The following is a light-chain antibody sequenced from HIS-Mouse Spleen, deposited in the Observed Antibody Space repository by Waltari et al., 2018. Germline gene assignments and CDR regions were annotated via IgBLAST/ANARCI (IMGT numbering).Light chain of an antibody. CDR3: SSYTSSSTLV. CDR2: DVS. Sequence: QSALTQPASVSGSPGQPITISCTGTSRDAGGYNYVYWYQQHPGKAPKLMIYDVSNRPSGVPNRFSGSKSGNTASLTISGLQAEDEADYYCSSYTSSSTLVFGGGTKLTVL. J-gene: IGLJ3*02. V-gene: IGLV2-14*03. CDR1: SRDAGGYNY.